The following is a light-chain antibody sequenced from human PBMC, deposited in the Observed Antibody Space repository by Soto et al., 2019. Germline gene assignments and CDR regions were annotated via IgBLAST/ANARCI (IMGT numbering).Light chain of an antibody. CDR1: QGISNW. Sequence: DIQMTQSPSTLSASIGDRVTITCRASQGISNWLAWYQQKPGKSPKLLIYAASSLQSGVPSRFRGSGSRTEFTLSITSLQSHDFATYFCQSYNTYSVTFGGGTKVEIK. CDR3: QSYNTYSVT. J-gene: IGKJ4*01. CDR2: AAS. V-gene: IGKV1-5*01.